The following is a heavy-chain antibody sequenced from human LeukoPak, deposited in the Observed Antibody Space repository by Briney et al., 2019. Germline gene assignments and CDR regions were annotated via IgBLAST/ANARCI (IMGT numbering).Heavy chain of an antibody. Sequence: GGSLRLSCAASGFTFSSYAMNWVRQAPGKGLEWVSAISGSGGSTYYADSVKGRFTISRDNSKNTLYLQMNSLRAEGTAVYYCARSRGSWPAFDIWGQGTMVTVSS. D-gene: IGHD6-13*01. CDR2: ISGSGGST. V-gene: IGHV3-23*01. CDR1: GFTFSSYA. J-gene: IGHJ3*02. CDR3: ARSRGSWPAFDI.